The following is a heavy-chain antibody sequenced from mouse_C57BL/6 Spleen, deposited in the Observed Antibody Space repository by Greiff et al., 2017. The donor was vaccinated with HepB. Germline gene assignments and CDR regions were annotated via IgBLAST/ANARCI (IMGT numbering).Heavy chain of an antibody. Sequence: VQLQQSGPELVKPGASVKMSCKASGYTFTDYNMHWVKQSHGKSLEWIGYINPNNGGTSYNQKFKGKATLTVNKSSSTAYMELRSLTSEDSAVYYCVFYYGSSYDWYFDVWGTGTTVTVSS. V-gene: IGHV1-22*01. CDR3: VFYYGSSYDWYFDV. J-gene: IGHJ1*03. CDR2: INPNNGGT. CDR1: GYTFTDYN. D-gene: IGHD1-1*01.